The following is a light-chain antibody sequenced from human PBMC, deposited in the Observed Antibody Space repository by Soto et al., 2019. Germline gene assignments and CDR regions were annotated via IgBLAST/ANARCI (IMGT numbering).Light chain of an antibody. J-gene: IGKJ1*01. CDR1: QSVNTN. Sequence: EIVLTQSPATLSLSPGERATLSCRASQSVNTNFAWYQQKPGQAPRLLIYGASTRATGIPARFSGSGSGTEFTLTISSLQSEDFAVYYCQQYNNWPSWTFGQGTKVDIK. CDR3: QQYNNWPSWT. CDR2: GAS. V-gene: IGKV3-15*01.